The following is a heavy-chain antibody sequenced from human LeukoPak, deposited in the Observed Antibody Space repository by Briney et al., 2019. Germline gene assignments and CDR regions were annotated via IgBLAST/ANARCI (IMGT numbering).Heavy chain of an antibody. D-gene: IGHD2-8*01. Sequence: GGTLRLSCAASGFKFDDYGMSWVRQAPGKGLEWVSGISWNGGNTSYADSVKGRFTISSDNAKNSLFLQVNSMRADDTAFYYCAREGIYCVNGVCYLDYWGQGTLVTVSS. CDR1: GFKFDDYG. CDR3: AREGIYCVNGVCYLDY. CDR2: ISWNGGNT. V-gene: IGHV3-20*04. J-gene: IGHJ4*02.